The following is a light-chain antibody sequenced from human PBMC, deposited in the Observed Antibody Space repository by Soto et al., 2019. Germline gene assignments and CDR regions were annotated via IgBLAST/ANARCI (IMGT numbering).Light chain of an antibody. Sequence: IVLTQSPGTLSLSPGERGALSCRASQSVSSNYVAWYQQKPGQAPRLLISGASNRATGTPDRFRGSGSGTDFTLTITRLEPEDFAVYYCQQRNIWPPVTFGQGTRLEIK. CDR3: QQRNIWPPVT. V-gene: IGKV3D-20*02. CDR2: GAS. J-gene: IGKJ5*01. CDR1: QSVSSNY.